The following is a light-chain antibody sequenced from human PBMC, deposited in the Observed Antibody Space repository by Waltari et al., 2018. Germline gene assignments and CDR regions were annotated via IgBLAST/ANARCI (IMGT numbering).Light chain of an antibody. V-gene: IGKV3-20*01. Sequence: EIVLTQSPGSLSSSPGERVTRSCRASQSVSRALAWYHLRPGQSPRLLIFGASNRANGIPDRFSGSGSETYFSLTSIRLEPEDFAVYYCQHYVRLPATFGRGTKVEIK. CDR2: GAS. CDR1: QSVSRA. J-gene: IGKJ1*01. CDR3: QHYVRLPAT.